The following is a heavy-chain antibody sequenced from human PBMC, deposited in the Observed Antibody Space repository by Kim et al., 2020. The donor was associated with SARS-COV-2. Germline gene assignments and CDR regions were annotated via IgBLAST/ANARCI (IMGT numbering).Heavy chain of an antibody. Sequence: SETLSLTCTVSGGSISSSSYYWGWIRQPPGKGLEWIGSIYYSGRPYYNPSLKSRVTMSVDTSKNQFSLMLGSVTAADTAVYYCARLGGYCGSASCLNAAFDIWGEETMVTVSS. V-gene: IGHV4-39*01. J-gene: IGHJ3*02. D-gene: IGHD2-2*01. CDR1: GGSISSSSYY. CDR3: ARLGGYCGSASCLNAAFDI. CDR2: IYYSGRP.